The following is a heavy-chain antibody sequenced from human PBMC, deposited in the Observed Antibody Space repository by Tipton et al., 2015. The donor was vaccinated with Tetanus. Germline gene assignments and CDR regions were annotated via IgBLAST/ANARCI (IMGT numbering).Heavy chain of an antibody. D-gene: IGHD2-8*02. Sequence: TLSLTCAVSGGSISSGGYSWTWIRQPPGKGLQWIGYMYYSGTTHYNPSLKSRVTISIDRSKNQLSLKLTSVTAADTAVYYCARATSTGPAYNWFDPWGQGIMVTVSS. J-gene: IGHJ5*02. CDR2: MYYSGTT. CDR3: ARATSTGPAYNWFDP. V-gene: IGHV4-30-2*01. CDR1: GGSISSGGYS.